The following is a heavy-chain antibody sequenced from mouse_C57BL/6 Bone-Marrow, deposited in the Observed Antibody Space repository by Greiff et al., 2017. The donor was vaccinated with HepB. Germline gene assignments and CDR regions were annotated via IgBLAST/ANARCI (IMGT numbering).Heavy chain of an antibody. CDR3: ARKPYGSSRWYFDV. CDR2: ISSGSSTI. D-gene: IGHD1-1*01. CDR1: GFTFSDYG. J-gene: IGHJ1*03. Sequence: EVKLVESGGGLVKPGGSLKLSCAASGFTFSDYGMHWVRQAPEKGLEWVAYISSGSSTIYYADTVKGRFTISRDNAKNTLFLQMTSLRSEDTAMYDCARKPYGSSRWYFDVWGTGTTVTVSS. V-gene: IGHV5-17*01.